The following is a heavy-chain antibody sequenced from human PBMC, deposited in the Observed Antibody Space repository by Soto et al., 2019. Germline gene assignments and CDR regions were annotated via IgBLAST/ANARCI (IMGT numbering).Heavy chain of an antibody. Sequence: PGGSLRLSCAASGFTFSSYGMHWVRQAPGKGLEWVAVIWYDGSNKYYADSVKGRFTISRDNSKNTLYLQMNSLRAEDTAVYYCARDRLPENFDYWGQGTLVTVSS. D-gene: IGHD5-12*01. CDR3: ARDRLPENFDY. CDR1: GFTFSSYG. J-gene: IGHJ4*02. CDR2: IWYDGSNK. V-gene: IGHV3-33*01.